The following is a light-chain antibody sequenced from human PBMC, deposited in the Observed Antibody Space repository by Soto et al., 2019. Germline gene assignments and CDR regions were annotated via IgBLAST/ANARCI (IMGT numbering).Light chain of an antibody. CDR2: EVN. CDR1: SDDVGGYNY. J-gene: IGLJ2*01. V-gene: IGLV2-8*01. Sequence: QSALTQPPSASGSPGQSVTISCTGTSDDVGGYNYVSWYQQYPGKAPKLMIYEVNKRPSGVPDRFSGSKSGNTASLTVSGLQAEDEADYYCSSHAGSNPVVFGGGTKGTVL. CDR3: SSHAGSNPVV.